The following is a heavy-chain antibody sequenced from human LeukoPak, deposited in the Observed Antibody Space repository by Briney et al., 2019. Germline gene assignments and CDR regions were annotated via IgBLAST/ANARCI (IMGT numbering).Heavy chain of an antibody. V-gene: IGHV3-30*18. CDR2: ISFDGSNE. D-gene: IGHD1-26*01. CDR1: GFTFSSYV. J-gene: IGHJ4*02. Sequence: PGGSLRLSCAASGFTFSSYVMHWVRQAPGKGLEWVAVISFDGSNEYYADSVKGRFTISRDNSKNTLYLQMNSLRAEDTAVYYCAKDWEDFDYWGQGTLVTVSS. CDR3: AKDWEDFDY.